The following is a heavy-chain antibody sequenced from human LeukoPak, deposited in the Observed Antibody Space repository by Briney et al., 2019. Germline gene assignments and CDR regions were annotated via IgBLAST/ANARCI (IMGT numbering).Heavy chain of an antibody. J-gene: IGHJ6*03. CDR3: ARGRRGTIFGVVTSNGYLYYYYYMDV. V-gene: IGHV4-61*02. Sequence: PSETLSLTCSVSGGSISSGSYYWSWIRQPAGKGLEWIGRIYASGNTNYNPSLKSRVTISVDTSKNQFSLKLSSVTAADTAVYYCARGRRGTIFGVVTSNGYLYYYYYMDVWGKGTTVTVSS. CDR1: GGSISSGSYY. CDR2: IYASGNT. D-gene: IGHD3-3*01.